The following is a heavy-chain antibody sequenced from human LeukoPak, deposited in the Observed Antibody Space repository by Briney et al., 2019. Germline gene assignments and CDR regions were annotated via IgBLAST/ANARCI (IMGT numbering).Heavy chain of an antibody. D-gene: IGHD3-22*01. CDR3: ARGDYYDSSGYYY. J-gene: IGHJ4*02. CDR1: GGSISSYY. CDR2: IYYSGST. Sequence: SETLSLTCTVSGGSISSYYWSWIRQPPGKGLEWIGYIYYSGSTNYNPSLKSRVTISVDTSKNQFSLKLSSVTAADTAVYYCARGDYYDSSGYYYWGPGTLVTVSS. V-gene: IGHV4-59*01.